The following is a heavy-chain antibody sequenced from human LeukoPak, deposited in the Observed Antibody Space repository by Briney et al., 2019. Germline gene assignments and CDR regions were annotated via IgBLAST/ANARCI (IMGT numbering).Heavy chain of an antibody. CDR3: ARRRGYSYGPYYFDY. V-gene: IGHV3-7*01. D-gene: IGHD5-18*01. CDR2: IKQDGSEK. CDR1: GFTFSSYW. Sequence: PGGSLRLSCAASGFTFSSYWMSWVRQAPGKGLEWVANIKQDGSEKYHVDSVKGRFTISRDNAKNSLYLQMNSLRAEDTAVYYCARRRGYSYGPYYFDYWGQGTLVTVSS. J-gene: IGHJ4*02.